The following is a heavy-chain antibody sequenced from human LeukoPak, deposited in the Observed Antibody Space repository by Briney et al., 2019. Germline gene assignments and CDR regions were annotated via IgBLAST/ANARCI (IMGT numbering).Heavy chain of an antibody. V-gene: IGHV1-18*01. CDR3: VGDHRSKGGDY. CDR1: GYTFTSYG. D-gene: IGHD1-26*01. Sequence: GASVKVSCKTSGYTFTSYGISWVRQAPGQGLEWMGWISAYNGNTNYAQKFQGRITMTTDTSTSTAYMELRSLRSDDTAVFYCVGDHRSKGGDYWGQGTLVTVSS. CDR2: ISAYNGNT. J-gene: IGHJ4*02.